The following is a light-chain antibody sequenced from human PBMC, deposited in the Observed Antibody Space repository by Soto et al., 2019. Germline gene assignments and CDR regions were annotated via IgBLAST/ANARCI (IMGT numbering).Light chain of an antibody. CDR3: QHYVERSPIT. CDR1: QSVSSR. V-gene: IGKV3-20*01. J-gene: IGKJ5*01. Sequence: IVLKQSPATLSVSPRERATLSCRASQSVSSRLAWYQQKPGQAPRLLISGASSRATGIPDRFSGSGSGTDFSLTISRLEPEDFALYYCQHYVERSPITFGQGTRLEI. CDR2: GAS.